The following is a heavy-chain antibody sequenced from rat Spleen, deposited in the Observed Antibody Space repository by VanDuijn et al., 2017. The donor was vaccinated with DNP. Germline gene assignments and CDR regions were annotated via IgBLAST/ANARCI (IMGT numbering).Heavy chain of an antibody. CDR1: GFNLNDYW. V-gene: IGHV4-2*01. D-gene: IGHD1-11*01. CDR3: ARAGWHGWLAY. CDR2: INKDSSTI. J-gene: IGHJ3*01. Sequence: EVKLVESGGGLVQPGRALKLSCAASGFNLNDYWMGWVRQAPGKGLEWIGEINKDSSTINYNPSLKDKFTISRDNAQNTLYLQMSKLGSEDTDTYYCARAGWHGWLAYWGQGTLVTVSS.